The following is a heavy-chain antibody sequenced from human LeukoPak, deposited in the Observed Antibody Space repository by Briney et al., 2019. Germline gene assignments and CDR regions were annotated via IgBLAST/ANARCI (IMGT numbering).Heavy chain of an antibody. V-gene: IGHV3-49*04. D-gene: IGHD3-16*02. CDR2: IRSKAYGGST. Sequence: GGSLRLSCTASGFIFGDYALSWVRQAPGKGLEWVGFIRSKAYGGSTEYVASVKGRFTISRDDSKIIAYLQMNSLKTEDTAVYYCTTDWYYDYVWGSYRPDYWGQGTLVTVSS. CDR1: GFIFGDYA. J-gene: IGHJ4*02. CDR3: TTDWYYDYVWGSYRPDY.